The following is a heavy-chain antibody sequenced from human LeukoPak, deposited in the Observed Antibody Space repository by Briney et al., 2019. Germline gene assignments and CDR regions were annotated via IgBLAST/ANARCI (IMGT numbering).Heavy chain of an antibody. CDR3: ARRSDIVLMVYAMPSVYFDY. J-gene: IGHJ4*02. Sequence: SETLSLTCTVSGASISSSSYYWGWIRQPPGKGLEWIGSIYYSGSTYYNPSLKSRVTISVDTSKNQFSLKLSSVTAADTAVYYCARRSDIVLMVYAMPSVYFDYWGQGTLVTVSS. CDR2: IYYSGST. D-gene: IGHD2-8*01. V-gene: IGHV4-39*01. CDR1: GASISSSSYY.